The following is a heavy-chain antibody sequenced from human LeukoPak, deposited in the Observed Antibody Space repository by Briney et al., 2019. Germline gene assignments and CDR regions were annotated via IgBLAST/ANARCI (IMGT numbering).Heavy chain of an antibody. CDR1: ALTVITSA. CDR3: VRYAYNCYGAVWCDY. V-gene: IGHV3-30*04. J-gene: IGHJ4*02. D-gene: IGHD1-1*01. CDR2: TSHDETTK. Sequence: GGSLRLSCAPAALTVITSAMVSARQAPGKGLEWVAVTSHDETTKVYADSVKGRFTISRDNSKITLYLQMNSLRGDDTAVCHRVRYAYNCYGAVWCDYWGQGTPVTVSS.